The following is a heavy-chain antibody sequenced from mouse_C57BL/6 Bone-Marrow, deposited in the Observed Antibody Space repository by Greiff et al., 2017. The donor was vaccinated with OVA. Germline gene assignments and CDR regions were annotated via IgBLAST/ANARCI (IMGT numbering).Heavy chain of an antibody. CDR1: GYTFTDYY. D-gene: IGHD2-3*01. CDR2: INPNNGVT. Sequence: EVQLQQSGPELVKPGASVKISCKASGYTFTDYYMNWVKQSHGKSLEWIGDINPNNGVTSYNQKFKGKATLTVDKSSSTAYMELRSLTSEDSAVYYCARDRWLLGFDYWGQGTTLTVSS. J-gene: IGHJ2*01. V-gene: IGHV1-26*01. CDR3: ARDRWLLGFDY.